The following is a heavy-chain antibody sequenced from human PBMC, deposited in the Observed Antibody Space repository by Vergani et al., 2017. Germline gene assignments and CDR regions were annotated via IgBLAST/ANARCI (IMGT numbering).Heavy chain of an antibody. CDR3: AKAPRISPYGMDV. J-gene: IGHJ6*02. CDR2: ISWDGGST. Sequence: EVQLVESGGVVVQPGGSLRLSCAASGFTFDDYTMHWVRQAPGKGLEWVSLISWDGGSTYYADSVKGRFTISIDNSKNSLYLQMNSLRTEDTALYYCAKAPRISPYGMDVWGQGTTVTVSS. D-gene: IGHD3-10*01. CDR1: GFTFDDYT. V-gene: IGHV3-43*01.